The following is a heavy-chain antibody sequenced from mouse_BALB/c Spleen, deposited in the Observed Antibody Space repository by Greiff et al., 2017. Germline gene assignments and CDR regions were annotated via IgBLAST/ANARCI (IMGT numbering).Heavy chain of an antibody. J-gene: IGHJ4*01. CDR3: ARGKDYGYAMDY. V-gene: IGHV2-2*02. D-gene: IGHD2-4*01. Sequence: VQLQQSGPGLVQPSQSLSITCTVSGFSLTSYGVHWVRQSPGKGLEWLGVIWSGGSTDYNAAFISRLSISKDNSKSQVFFKMNSLQANDTAIYYCARGKDYGYAMDYWGQGTSVTVS. CDR1: GFSLTSYG. CDR2: IWSGGST.